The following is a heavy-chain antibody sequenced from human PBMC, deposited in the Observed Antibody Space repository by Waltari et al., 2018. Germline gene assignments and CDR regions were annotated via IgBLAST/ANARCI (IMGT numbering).Heavy chain of an antibody. CDR1: GFTFSSYA. V-gene: IGHV3-23*03. J-gene: IGHJ4*02. Sequence: EVQLLESGGGLVQPGGSLRLSCAASGFTFSSYAMSWVRQAPGKGLEWVSFIYSGGSTYYADSVKGRFTISRDNAKNTLYLQMNSLRAEDTAVYYCAKAENDYWGQGTLVTVSS. CDR2: FIYSGGST. CDR3: AKAENDY.